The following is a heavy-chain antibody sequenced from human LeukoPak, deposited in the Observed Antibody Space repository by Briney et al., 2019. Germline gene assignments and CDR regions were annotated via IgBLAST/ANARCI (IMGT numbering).Heavy chain of an antibody. CDR3: TRLFCSSTSCSSQDY. CDR2: IRSKTDGGTT. Sequence: GGSLRLSCAASGFTFSNTWTSWVRQAPGKGLEWVGRIRSKTDGGTTDYAAPVKGRFTISRDDSKSIAYLQMSGLKTEDTAVYYCTRLFCSSTSCSSQDYWGQGTLVTVSS. CDR1: GFTFSNTW. J-gene: IGHJ4*02. D-gene: IGHD2-2*01. V-gene: IGHV3-15*01.